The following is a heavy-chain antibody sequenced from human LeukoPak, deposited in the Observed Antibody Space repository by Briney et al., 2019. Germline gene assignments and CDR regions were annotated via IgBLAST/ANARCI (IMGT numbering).Heavy chain of an antibody. CDR3: ARGEPTLGYQPGKYFQH. V-gene: IGHV3-7*03. CDR2: IKQDGSEK. CDR1: GFTFSSYW. J-gene: IGHJ1*01. Sequence: PGGSLRLSCAASGFTFSSYWMSWVRQAPGKGLEWVANIKQDGSEKYYVDSVKGRFTISRDNAKNSLYLQMNSLRADDTAVYYCARGEPTLGYQPGKYFQHWGQGTLVTVSS. D-gene: IGHD2-15*01.